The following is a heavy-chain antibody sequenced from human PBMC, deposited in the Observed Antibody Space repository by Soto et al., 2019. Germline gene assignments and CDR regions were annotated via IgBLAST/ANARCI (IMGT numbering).Heavy chain of an antibody. CDR1: GGTFSSYA. V-gene: IGHV1-69*12. Sequence: QVQLVQSGAEVKKPRSSVKVSCKASGGTFSSYAISWVRQAPGQGLEWMGGIIPIFGTANYAQKFQGRVTITADESTSTAYMELSSLRSEDTAVYYCARVTYIVVVVEGWFDPWGQGTLVTVSS. J-gene: IGHJ5*02. CDR3: ARVTYIVVVVEGWFDP. CDR2: IIPIFGTA. D-gene: IGHD2-15*01.